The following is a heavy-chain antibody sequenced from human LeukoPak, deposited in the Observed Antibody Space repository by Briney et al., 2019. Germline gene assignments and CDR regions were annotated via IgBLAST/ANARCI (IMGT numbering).Heavy chain of an antibody. CDR2: ISGSGGST. CDR1: GFTFSSYA. V-gene: IGHV3-23*01. D-gene: IGHD2-21*02. J-gene: IGHJ4*02. Sequence: LSGGSLRLSCAASGFTFSSYAMSWVRQAPGKGLEWASAISGSGGSTYYADSVKGRFTISRDNSKNTLYLQMNSLRAEDTAVYYCAKDLHGVVTAHDYWGQGTLVTVSS. CDR3: AKDLHGVVTAHDY.